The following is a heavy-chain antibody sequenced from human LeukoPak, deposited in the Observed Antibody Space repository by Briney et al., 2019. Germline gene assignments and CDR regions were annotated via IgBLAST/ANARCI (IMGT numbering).Heavy chain of an antibody. CDR3: ARESGGRYSYGLYYSDY. CDR1: GYTFTSYD. V-gene: IGHV1-8*01. CDR2: MNPNSGNT. D-gene: IGHD5-18*01. J-gene: IGHJ4*02. Sequence: ASVKVSCKASGYTFTSYDINWVRQATGQGLEWMGWMNPNSGNTGYAQKFQGRVTMTRNTSISTAYMELSSLRSEDTAVYYCARESGGRYSYGLYYSDYWGQGTLVTVSS.